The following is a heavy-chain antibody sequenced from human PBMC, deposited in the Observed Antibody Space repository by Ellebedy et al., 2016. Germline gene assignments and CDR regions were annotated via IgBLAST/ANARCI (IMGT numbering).Heavy chain of an antibody. V-gene: IGHV3-21*01. Sequence: GESLQISCAASGFTFGSYSMNWVRQAPGKGLEWVSSISSSSSYIYYADSVKGRFTISRDNAKNSLYLQMNSLRAEDTAVYYCARDFSPAAADLDYYYYGMDVWGQGTTVTVSS. CDR2: ISSSSSYI. J-gene: IGHJ6*02. CDR3: ARDFSPAAADLDYYYYGMDV. CDR1: GFTFGSYS. D-gene: IGHD6-13*01.